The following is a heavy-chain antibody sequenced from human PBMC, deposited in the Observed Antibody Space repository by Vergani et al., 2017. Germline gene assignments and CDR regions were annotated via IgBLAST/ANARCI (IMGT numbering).Heavy chain of an antibody. Sequence: QVRLQESGPGLVKPPGTLSLTCAVSGGSISSSNWWSWVRQPPGKGLEWIGEIYHSGSTNYNPSLKSRVTISVDKSKNQFSLKLSSVTAADTAVYYCAREKPRRGVVAATSDAFDIWGQGTMVTVSS. CDR1: GGSISSSNW. V-gene: IGHV4-4*03. J-gene: IGHJ3*02. CDR3: AREKPRRGVVAATSDAFDI. CDR2: IYHSGST. D-gene: IGHD2-15*01.